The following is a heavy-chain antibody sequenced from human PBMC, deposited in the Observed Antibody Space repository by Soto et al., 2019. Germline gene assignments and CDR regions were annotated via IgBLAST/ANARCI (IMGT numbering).Heavy chain of an antibody. CDR2: IRNKAYGGTT. V-gene: IGHV3-49*03. CDR1: GFTFADYT. D-gene: IGHD5-12*01. J-gene: IGHJ4*02. CDR3: TRDGRYSGYPPPAF. Sequence: EVQLVESGGGLVQPGRSLRLSCTTSGFTFADYTLSWFRQAPGKGLEWLGFIRNKAYGGTTEYAASVKGRFSISRDDSKSIAYLQMNSLKTDDPAVYYCTRDGRYSGYPPPAFWGQGPLVIVSS.